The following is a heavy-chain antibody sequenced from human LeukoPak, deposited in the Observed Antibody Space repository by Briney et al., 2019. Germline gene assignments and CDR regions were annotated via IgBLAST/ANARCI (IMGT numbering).Heavy chain of an antibody. J-gene: IGHJ4*02. CDR1: GFTFGDYA. CDR2: IRSKAYGGTT. V-gene: IGHV3-49*03. Sequence: GGSPRLSCTASGFTFGDYAMSWFRQAPGKGLEWVGFIRSKAYGGTTEYAASVKGRFTISRDDSKSIAYLQMNSLKTEDTAVYYCTRTYYYDSSGYINFDYWGQGTLVTVPS. D-gene: IGHD3-22*01. CDR3: TRTYYYDSSGYINFDY.